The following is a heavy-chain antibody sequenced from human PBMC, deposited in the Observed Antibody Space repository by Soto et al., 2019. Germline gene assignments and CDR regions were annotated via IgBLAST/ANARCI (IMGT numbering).Heavy chain of an antibody. J-gene: IGHJ4*02. CDR3: GRGGSWAKVDS. Sequence: QVQLVQSGAEVKKPGSSVRVSCKASGGTLKNSAISWVRQAPGQGLEWMGGIIPVFGPALYTQKFQGRVTITADESTNTAFLDVSSLRSEDTAVYYCGRGGSWAKVDSWGPGTLVTVPS. CDR1: GGTLKNSA. V-gene: IGHV1-69*01. CDR2: IIPVFGPA. D-gene: IGHD6-13*01.